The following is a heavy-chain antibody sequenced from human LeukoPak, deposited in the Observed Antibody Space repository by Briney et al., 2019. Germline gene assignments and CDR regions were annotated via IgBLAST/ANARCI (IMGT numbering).Heavy chain of an antibody. Sequence: SETLSLTCTVSGVSVSSGNYYWSWIRQPPGKGLEWIGYVYKSGGTNYNPSLKGRVTISVDTSKNQFSLKLSSVTTADTAVYYCARISLTMRDAFDIWGQGTTVTVST. CDR3: ARISLTMRDAFDI. CDR2: VYKSGGT. CDR1: GVSVSSGNYY. V-gene: IGHV4-61*01. J-gene: IGHJ3*02. D-gene: IGHD4/OR15-4a*01.